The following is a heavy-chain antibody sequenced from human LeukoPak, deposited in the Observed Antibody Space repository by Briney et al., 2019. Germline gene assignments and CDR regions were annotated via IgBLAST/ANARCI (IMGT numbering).Heavy chain of an antibody. CDR3: ARDKGFGESLDY. D-gene: IGHD3-10*01. CDR1: GGSISGYY. CDR2: IYTSGST. J-gene: IGHJ4*02. V-gene: IGHV4-4*07. Sequence: SETLSLTCTVSGGSISGYYWSWIRQPAWKGLEWIGRIYTSGSTNYNPSLKSRVTMSVDTSKNQFSLKLSSVTAADTAVYYCARDKGFGESLDYWGQGTLVTVSS.